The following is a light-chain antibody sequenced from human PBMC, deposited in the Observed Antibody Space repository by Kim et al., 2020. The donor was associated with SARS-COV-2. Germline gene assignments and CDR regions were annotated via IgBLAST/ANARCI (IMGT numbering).Light chain of an antibody. CDR2: EVN. Sequence: GQSITVSCTGTMSDVGGYRFVSWYQQYPGKAPKLIIYEVNKRPSGVSARFSGSKSRNTASLTITGLQSDDEAEYYCCSFAGRRPFVFGSGTWVTVL. V-gene: IGLV2-23*02. CDR1: MSDVGGYRF. CDR3: CSFAGRRPFV. J-gene: IGLJ1*01.